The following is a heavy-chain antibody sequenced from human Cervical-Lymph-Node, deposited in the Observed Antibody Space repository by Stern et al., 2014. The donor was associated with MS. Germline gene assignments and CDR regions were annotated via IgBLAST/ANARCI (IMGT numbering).Heavy chain of an antibody. CDR2: ISIISIYI. V-gene: IGHV3-21*01. Sequence: VQLVESGGGLVKPGGSLRLSCAASGFPFSSYSMNWVRQAPGKGLEWVSFISIISIYIYYADSVKGRFTISRDNAKSSLYLQMNSLRAEDTAVYYCARQGRYFDLWGRGTLVTVSS. J-gene: IGHJ2*01. CDR1: GFPFSSYS. CDR3: ARQGRYFDL.